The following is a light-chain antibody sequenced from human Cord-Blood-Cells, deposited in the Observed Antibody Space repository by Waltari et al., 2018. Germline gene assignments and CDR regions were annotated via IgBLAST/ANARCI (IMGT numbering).Light chain of an antibody. J-gene: IGKJ3*01. Sequence: DIQMTQSPSSLSASVGDRVTITCRASQSMSSYLNWYQQKPGKAPKLLIYAASRLQSGVPSRFSGSGSGTDFTLTISSLQPEDFATYYCQQSYSTPLTFGPGTKVDIK. CDR3: QQSYSTPLT. CDR2: AAS. V-gene: IGKV1-39*01. CDR1: QSMSSY.